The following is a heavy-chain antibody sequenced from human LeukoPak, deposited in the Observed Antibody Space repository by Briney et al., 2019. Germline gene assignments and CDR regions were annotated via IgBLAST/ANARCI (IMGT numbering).Heavy chain of an antibody. CDR3: ARLVSLTGGLDN. V-gene: IGHV4-39*01. Sequence: SETLSLTCTVSGGSISSSSYYWAWIRQPTGKGLEWIASIFYSGTTYYNPSLKSRVIISVDTSKNQFSVKLTSVTAADTALYYCARLVSLTGGLDNWGQGTLVTVSS. CDR2: IFYSGTT. D-gene: IGHD7-27*01. J-gene: IGHJ4*02. CDR1: GGSISSSSYY.